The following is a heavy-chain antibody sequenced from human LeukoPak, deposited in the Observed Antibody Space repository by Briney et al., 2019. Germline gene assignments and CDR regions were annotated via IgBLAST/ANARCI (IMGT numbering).Heavy chain of an antibody. J-gene: IGHJ4*02. D-gene: IGHD6-25*01. CDR2: IIPIFGTA. V-gene: IGHV1-69*06. CDR3: ARERTPGSGYGVDY. CDR1: GGTFSSYA. Sequence: SVKVSCKASGGTFSSYAISWVRQAPGQGLEWMGGIIPIFGTANYAQKFQGRVTMTGDRSISTAYMELSRLRSDDTAVYYCARERTPGSGYGVDYWGQGTVVTVSS.